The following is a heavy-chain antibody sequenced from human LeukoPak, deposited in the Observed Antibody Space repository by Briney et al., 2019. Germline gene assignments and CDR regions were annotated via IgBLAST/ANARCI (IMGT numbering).Heavy chain of an antibody. J-gene: IGHJ4*02. CDR1: GFTFSSYW. D-gene: IGHD3-16*02. CDR2: IKQDGSEN. CDR3: ARDLSY. V-gene: IGHV3-7*01. Sequence: GGSLRLSCAASGFTFSSYWMSWVRRAPGKGLEWVANIKQDGSENYYVDSVRGRFTVSRDNAKSSLYLQMNSLRAEDTALYYCARDLSYWGQGTLVTVSS.